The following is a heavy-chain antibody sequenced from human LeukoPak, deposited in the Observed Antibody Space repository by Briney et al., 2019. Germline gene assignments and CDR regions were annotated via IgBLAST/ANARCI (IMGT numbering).Heavy chain of an antibody. V-gene: IGHV4-59*08. J-gene: IGHJ3*01. CDR3: ARHRLEMASTHDAFDL. Sequence: SETLSLTCTVSGGSITSHYWSWIPQPPGKRLDWIGYMFYTGRTNYSPSLNSRVTISVDTSKRQFSLKLSSVTAADTAVYFCARHRLEMASTHDAFDLWGQGTMVTVSS. D-gene: IGHD5-24*01. CDR2: MFYTGRT. CDR1: GGSITSHY.